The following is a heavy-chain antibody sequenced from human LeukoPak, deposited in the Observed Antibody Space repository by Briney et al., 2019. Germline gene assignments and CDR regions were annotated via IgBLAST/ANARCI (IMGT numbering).Heavy chain of an antibody. V-gene: IGHV3-7*01. Sequence: PGGSLRLSCAASGFTFRSYWMSCLPEAPGHGLKWVANIKNDGSEKYYVDSVKGRFTISRDNAKTSLYLQMSSLRAEDTAVYYCARYSFLGANYYDYYVDYRGQGTLVTVSS. D-gene: IGHD4/OR15-4a*01. J-gene: IGHJ4*02. CDR1: GFTFRSYW. CDR2: IKNDGSEK. CDR3: ARYSFLGANYYDYYVDY.